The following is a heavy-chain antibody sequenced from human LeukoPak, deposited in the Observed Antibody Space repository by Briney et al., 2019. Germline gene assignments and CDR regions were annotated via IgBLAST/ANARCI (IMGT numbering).Heavy chain of an antibody. CDR2: INRDGSGK. CDR3: ARLQYSVNGHFY. Sequence: GGSLRPSHSRSGLTKYTIREPYLRQVPGKGLEWVADINRDGSGKYYLPSVRGRFTTSEDASKDSLYLRLGSLRPADTAVYYCARLQYSVNGHFYWGQGTLVTVSS. J-gene: IGHJ4*02. CDR1: GLTKYTI. D-gene: IGHD1-26*01. V-gene: IGHV3-7*03.